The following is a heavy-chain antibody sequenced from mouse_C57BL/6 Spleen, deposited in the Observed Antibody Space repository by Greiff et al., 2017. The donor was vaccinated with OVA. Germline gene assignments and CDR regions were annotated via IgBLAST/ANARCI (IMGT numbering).Heavy chain of an antibody. V-gene: IGHV5-17*01. CDR2: ISSGSSTI. Sequence: EVQLQESGGGLVKPGGSLKLSCAASGFTFSDYGMHWVRQAPEKGLEWVAYISSGSSTIYYADTVKGRFTISRDNAKNTLFLQMTSLRSEDTAMYYCATMITHYYAMDYWGQGTSVTVSS. CDR3: ATMITHYYAMDY. CDR1: GFTFSDYG. D-gene: IGHD2-4*01. J-gene: IGHJ4*01.